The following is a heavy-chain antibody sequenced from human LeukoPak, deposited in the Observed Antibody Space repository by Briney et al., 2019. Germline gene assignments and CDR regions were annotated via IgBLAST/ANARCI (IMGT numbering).Heavy chain of an antibody. Sequence: SETLSLTCTVSGGSISSYYWSWIRQPPGKGREWIGYIYYSGSTNYNPSLKSRVTISVDTSKNQFFLKLSSVTAADTAVYYCARRSRMTTIDAFDIWGQGTMVTVSS. V-gene: IGHV4-59*08. CDR3: ARRSRMTTIDAFDI. CDR2: IYYSGST. J-gene: IGHJ3*02. CDR1: GGSISSYY. D-gene: IGHD5-24*01.